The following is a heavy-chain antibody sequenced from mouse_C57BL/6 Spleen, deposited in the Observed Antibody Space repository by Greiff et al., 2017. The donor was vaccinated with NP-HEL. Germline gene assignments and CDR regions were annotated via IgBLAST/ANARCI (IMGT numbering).Heavy chain of an antibody. D-gene: IGHD1-1*01. Sequence: EVMLVESGGGLVKPGGSLKLSCAASGFTFSSYAMSWVRQTPEKRLEWVATISDGGSYTYYPDNVKGRFTISRDNAKNNLYLQMSHLKSEDSAIYYCARVDYGSSYYFDYWGQGTTLTVSS. CDR3: ARVDYGSSYYFDY. CDR2: ISDGGSYT. V-gene: IGHV5-4*03. CDR1: GFTFSSYA. J-gene: IGHJ2*01.